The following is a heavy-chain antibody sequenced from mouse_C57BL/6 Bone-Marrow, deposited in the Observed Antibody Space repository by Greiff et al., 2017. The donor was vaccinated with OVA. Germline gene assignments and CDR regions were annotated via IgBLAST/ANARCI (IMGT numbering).Heavy chain of an antibody. Sequence: EVQGVESGGGLVQPGGSLKLSCAASGFTFSDYGMAWVRQAPRKGPEWVAFISNLAYSIYYADTVTGRFTISRENAKNTLYLEMSSLRSEDTAMYYCARHKGYFDVWGTGTTVTVSS. D-gene: IGHD1-3*01. CDR2: ISNLAYSI. J-gene: IGHJ1*03. CDR1: GFTFSDYG. V-gene: IGHV5-15*01. CDR3: ARHKGYFDV.